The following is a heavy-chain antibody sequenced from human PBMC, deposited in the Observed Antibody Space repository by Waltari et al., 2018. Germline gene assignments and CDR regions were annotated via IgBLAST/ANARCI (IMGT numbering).Heavy chain of an antibody. V-gene: IGHV3-48*01. CDR1: GLIFSTYS. D-gene: IGHD3-9*01. CDR3: AREIRGTGYFPDAFDI. Sequence: EVQLVESGGGLVQPGGSLRLSCAASGLIFSTYSMNWVRQAPGKGLEWVAYISSTGTTIYYNDSVQGRFTISRTNAQNSLYLQMNSLRAEDTAVYYCAREIRGTGYFPDAFDIWGQGTMVTVSS. CDR2: ISSTGTTI. J-gene: IGHJ3*02.